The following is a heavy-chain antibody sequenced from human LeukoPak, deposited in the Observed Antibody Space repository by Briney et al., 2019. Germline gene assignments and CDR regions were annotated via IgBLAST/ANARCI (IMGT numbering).Heavy chain of an antibody. J-gene: IGHJ4*02. V-gene: IGHV1-18*01. D-gene: IGHD3-9*01. CDR3: GKGSADWSRGR. Sequence: ASVKVSSKASGYSFTERGISWMRHVRGQGLERRGWISATSGNTYYAQTFQDRVTMTTDASTSTGYMELRDLTADDTAVYYCGKGSADWSRGRWGQGTRVPGSS. CDR2: ISATSGNT. CDR1: GYSFTERG.